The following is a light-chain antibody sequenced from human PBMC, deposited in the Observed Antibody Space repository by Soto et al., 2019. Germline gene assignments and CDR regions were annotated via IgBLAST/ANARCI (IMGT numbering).Light chain of an antibody. CDR3: QQYKNYPPT. Sequence: DIQMSQSPSSLSASVGDRFTITCRASEDISNYLAWFQQKSGMAPKSLIYAASTLQGGVPSKFSGSGSGTDFTLTISSLQPEDFATYYCQQYKNYPPTFGGGTKVDI. V-gene: IGKV1-16*02. CDR2: AAS. CDR1: EDISNY. J-gene: IGKJ4*01.